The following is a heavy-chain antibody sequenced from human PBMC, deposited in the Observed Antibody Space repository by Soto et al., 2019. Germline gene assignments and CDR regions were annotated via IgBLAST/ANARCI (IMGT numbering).Heavy chain of an antibody. CDR2: VYSSGTT. D-gene: IGHD3-10*01. CDR1: GGSINGYW. Sequence: SETLSLTCSVSGGSINGYWWSWIRQPAGKGLEWIGRVYSSGTTDYNPSLNSRATLSVETSKNQFSLKLSSVTAADTAVYYCARDIGSYAYGEGYWGQGIQVTVSS. J-gene: IGHJ4*02. CDR3: ARDIGSYAYGEGY. V-gene: IGHV4-4*07.